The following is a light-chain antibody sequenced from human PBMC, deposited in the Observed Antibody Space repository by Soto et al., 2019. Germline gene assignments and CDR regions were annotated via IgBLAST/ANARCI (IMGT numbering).Light chain of an antibody. Sequence: SYELTQPPSVSVAPGQTARITCGGNNIGSKSVHWYQQKPGQAPVLVVYDDCDRPSGIPERFSGSNSGNTATLTISRVEAGDEADYYCQVWDSSSDPSYVFATGTKVTVL. CDR2: DDC. CDR3: QVWDSSSDPSYV. V-gene: IGLV3-21*02. J-gene: IGLJ1*01. CDR1: NIGSKS.